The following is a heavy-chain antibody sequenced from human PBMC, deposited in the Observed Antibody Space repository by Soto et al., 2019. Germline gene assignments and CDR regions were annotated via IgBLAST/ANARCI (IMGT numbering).Heavy chain of an antibody. V-gene: IGHV3-30-3*01. CDR1: GFTFSSYA. Sequence: QVQLVESGGGVVQPGRSLRLSCAASGFTFSSYAMHWVRQAPGKGLEWVAVISYDGSNKYYADSVEGRFTISRDNSKNTLDLQLNSLRAEDTAVYYCARDFDYWGQGTLVTVSS. J-gene: IGHJ4*02. CDR3: ARDFDY. CDR2: ISYDGSNK.